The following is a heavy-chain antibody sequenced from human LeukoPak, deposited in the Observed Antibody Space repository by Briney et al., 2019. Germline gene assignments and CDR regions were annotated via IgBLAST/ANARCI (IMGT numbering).Heavy chain of an antibody. V-gene: IGHV3-74*01. Sequence: GGSLRLSCVGSGVSFSSYWMHWVRQAPGKGLVWVARINSDGSTTSYADSVKGRFTISRDNAKNSLYLQMNSLTAGDTAVYDCASTIAGREYWVQGTMATVSS. J-gene: IGHJ4*02. CDR1: GVSFSSYW. D-gene: IGHD4/OR15-4a*01. CDR2: INSDGSTT. CDR3: ASTIAGREY.